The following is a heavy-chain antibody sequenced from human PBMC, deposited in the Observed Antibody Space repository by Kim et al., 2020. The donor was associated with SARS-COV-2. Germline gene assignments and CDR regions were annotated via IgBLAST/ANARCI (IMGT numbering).Heavy chain of an antibody. CDR3: AREGRSSGWGWFDP. Sequence: GGSLRLSCAASGFTVSSNYMSWVRQAPGKGLEWVSVIYSGGSTYYADSVKGRFTISRDNSKNTLYLQMNSLRAEDTAVYYCAREGRSSGWGWFDPWGQGTLVTVSS. D-gene: IGHD6-19*01. CDR2: IYSGGST. V-gene: IGHV3-66*02. J-gene: IGHJ5*02. CDR1: GFTVSSNY.